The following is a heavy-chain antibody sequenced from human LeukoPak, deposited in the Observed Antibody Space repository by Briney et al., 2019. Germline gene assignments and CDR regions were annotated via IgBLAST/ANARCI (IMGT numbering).Heavy chain of an antibody. D-gene: IGHD6-13*01. CDR3: AREVGAAAANSYYYYYMDA. CDR1: GYSFTSCW. CDR2: IYPGDSDT. Sequence: GESLKISCKGSGYSFTSCWIGWVRQMPGKGLEWMGSIYPGDSDTRYSPSFQGQVTISADKSISTAYLQWSSLKASDTAMYYCAREVGAAAANSYYYYYMDAWVKGTTVTVSS. J-gene: IGHJ6*03. V-gene: IGHV5-51*01.